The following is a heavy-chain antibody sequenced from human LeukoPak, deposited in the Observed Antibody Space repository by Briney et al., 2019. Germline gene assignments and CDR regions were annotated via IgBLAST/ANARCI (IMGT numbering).Heavy chain of an antibody. Sequence: GSLRLSCAASGFTFRSYAMSWVRQAPGKGLEWVSAISGSGRSKYYADSVKGRFNISRDNSKNTLYLQMNSLRAEDTAVYYCAKESALSEFFDYWGQGTLVTVSS. D-gene: IGHD3-3*01. V-gene: IGHV3-23*01. CDR1: GFTFRSYA. CDR3: AKESALSEFFDY. CDR2: ISGSGRSK. J-gene: IGHJ4*02.